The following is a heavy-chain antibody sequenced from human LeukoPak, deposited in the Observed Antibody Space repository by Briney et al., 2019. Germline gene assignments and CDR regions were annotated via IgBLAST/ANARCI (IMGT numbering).Heavy chain of an antibody. J-gene: IGHJ4*02. Sequence: RASETLSLTCAVYGGSFSGYYWSWIRQPPGKGLEWIGEINHSGSTNYNPSLKSRVTISVDTSKNQFSLKLSSVTAADTAVYYCARVNSGSSGSYYFDYWGQGTLVTVSS. CDR3: ARVNSGSSGSYYFDY. D-gene: IGHD3-22*01. CDR1: GGSFSGYY. CDR2: INHSGST. V-gene: IGHV4-34*01.